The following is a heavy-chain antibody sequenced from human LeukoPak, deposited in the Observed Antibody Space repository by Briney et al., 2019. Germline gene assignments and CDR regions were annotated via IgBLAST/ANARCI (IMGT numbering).Heavy chain of an antibody. CDR1: GYTFTDYY. CDR3: ASFSSGWYGVRFDY. J-gene: IGHJ4*02. Sequence: GASVKVSCKASGYTFTDYYIHWVRQAPGQGLEWMGWINPNSGGTNYAQKFQGRVTMTRDTSISTAYMELSRLRSDDTAVYYCASFSSGWYGVRFDYWGQGTLVTVSS. CDR2: INPNSGGT. V-gene: IGHV1-2*02. D-gene: IGHD6-19*01.